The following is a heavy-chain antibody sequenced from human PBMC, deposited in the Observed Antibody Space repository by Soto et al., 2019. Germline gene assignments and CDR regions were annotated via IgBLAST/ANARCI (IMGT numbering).Heavy chain of an antibody. Sequence: GGSLRLSCAASGFTFSSYNMHWVRQAPGKGLEWVAFISNDGNTKYFSDFVKGRFTLSRDNSMNTLYLQMNSLTVEDTAVYYCAKDKGITAEKYYFDYWGQGILVTVSS. V-gene: IGHV3-30*18. CDR3: AKDKGITAEKYYFDY. D-gene: IGHD6-13*01. J-gene: IGHJ4*02. CDR1: GFTFSSYN. CDR2: ISNDGNTK.